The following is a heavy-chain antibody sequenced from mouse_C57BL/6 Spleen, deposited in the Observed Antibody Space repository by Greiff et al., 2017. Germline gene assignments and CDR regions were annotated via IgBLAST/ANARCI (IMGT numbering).Heavy chain of an antibody. CDR3: ARLLITTADYFDY. J-gene: IGHJ2*01. D-gene: IGHD1-1*01. Sequence: VQLQQPGAELVKPGASVKLSCKASGYTFTSYWMQWVKQRPGQGLEWIGEIDPSDSYTNYNQKFKGKATLTVDTSSSTAYMQLSSLTSEDSAVYYCARLLITTADYFDYWGQGTTLTVSS. V-gene: IGHV1-50*01. CDR2: IDPSDSYT. CDR1: GYTFTSYW.